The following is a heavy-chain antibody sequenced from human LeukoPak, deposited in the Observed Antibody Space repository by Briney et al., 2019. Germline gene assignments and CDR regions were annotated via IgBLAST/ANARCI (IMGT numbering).Heavy chain of an antibody. V-gene: IGHV3-74*01. CDR3: GRGMIGAYGSDY. J-gene: IGHJ4*02. CDR2: INPAGSTA. Sequence: GGSLRLSCAASGFTFSTYWMHWVRQAPGKGLVWVSHINPAGSTAFYADSVKGRFTISRDNAKNTVYLQMSSLGAEDTAVYYCGRGMIGAYGSDYWGQGTLVTVSS. CDR1: GFTFSTYW. D-gene: IGHD3-10*01.